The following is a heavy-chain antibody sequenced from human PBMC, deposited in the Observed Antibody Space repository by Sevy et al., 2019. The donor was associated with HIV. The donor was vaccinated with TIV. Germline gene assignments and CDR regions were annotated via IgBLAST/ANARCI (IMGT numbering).Heavy chain of an antibody. CDR3: AKDLQGRTVTKDY. CDR1: GFTFSSYA. Sequence: GGSLRLSCAASGFTFSSYAMSWVRQAPGKGLEWVSAIRGSGGSTYYADSVKGRFTISRDNSKNTLYLQMNSLRAEDTAVYYCAKDLQGRTVTKDYWGQGTLVTVSS. D-gene: IGHD4-17*01. V-gene: IGHV3-23*01. CDR2: IRGSGGST. J-gene: IGHJ4*02.